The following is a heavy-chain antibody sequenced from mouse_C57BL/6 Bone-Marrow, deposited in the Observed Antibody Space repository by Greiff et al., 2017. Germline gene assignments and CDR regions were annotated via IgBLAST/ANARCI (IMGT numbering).Heavy chain of an antibody. J-gene: IGHJ3*01. Sequence: EVKLVESGGGLVQPGGSLKLSCAASGFTFSDYYMYWVRQTPEKRLEWVAYISNGGGSTYYPDTVKGRFTISRDNAKNTLYLQMSRLKSEDTAMYYCARHELGGTWFAYWGQGTLVTVSA. D-gene: IGHD4-1*01. CDR3: ARHELGGTWFAY. V-gene: IGHV5-12*01. CDR2: ISNGGGST. CDR1: GFTFSDYY.